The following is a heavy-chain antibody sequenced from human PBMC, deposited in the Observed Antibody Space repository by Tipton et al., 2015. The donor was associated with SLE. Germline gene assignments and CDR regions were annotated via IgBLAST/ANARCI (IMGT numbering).Heavy chain of an antibody. J-gene: IGHJ6*03. V-gene: IGHV3-30*04. CDR2: ISCDGRNE. CDR3: AKDLNKKHYYMAV. CDR1: GFTFGRYA. Sequence: SLRLSCAASGFTFGRYAMNWVRQTPGKGLEWLAVISCDGRNEFYADSVKGRFTISRDNAKNSLYLQMNSLKTEDTALYYCAKDLNKKHYYMAVWGKGTTVTVSS.